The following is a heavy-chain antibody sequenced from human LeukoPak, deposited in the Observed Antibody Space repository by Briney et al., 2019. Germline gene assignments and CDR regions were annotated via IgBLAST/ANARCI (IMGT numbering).Heavy chain of an antibody. Sequence: ASVKVSCKASGYTFTGYYMHWVRQAPGQGLEWMGRINPNSGGTNYAQKFQGRVTMTRDTSISTAYMELSRLRSDDTAVYYCARDDWGDYWYSDLWGRGTLVTVFS. V-gene: IGHV1-2*06. CDR2: INPNSGGT. D-gene: IGHD3-9*01. J-gene: IGHJ2*01. CDR3: ARDDWGDYWYSDL. CDR1: GYTFTGYY.